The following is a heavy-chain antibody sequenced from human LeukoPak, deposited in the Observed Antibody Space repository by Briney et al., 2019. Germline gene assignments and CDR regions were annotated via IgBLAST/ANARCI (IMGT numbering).Heavy chain of an antibody. V-gene: IGHV3-30*02. D-gene: IGHD3-16*01. CDR1: GFTFSSYG. CDR3: ATLGDRSDY. J-gene: IGHJ4*02. CDR2: IRYDGSNK. Sequence: GGSLRLSCAASGFTFSSYGMRWVRQAPGKGLEWVAFIRYDGSNKYYADSVKGRFTISRDNSKNTLYLQMNSLRAEDTAVYFCATLGDRSDYWGPGTLVIVSS.